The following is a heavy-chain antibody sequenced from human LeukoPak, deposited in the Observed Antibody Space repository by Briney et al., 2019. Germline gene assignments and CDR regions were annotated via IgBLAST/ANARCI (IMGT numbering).Heavy chain of an antibody. CDR3: AKDPRDGYNIYYFDY. CDR1: GFTFSSYG. V-gene: IGHV3-30*18. D-gene: IGHD5-24*01. Sequence: GGSLRLSCAASGFTFSSYGMHWVRQAPGKGLEWVAVISYDGSNKYYAASVKGRFTISRDNSKNTLYLQMNSLRAEDTAVYYCAKDPRDGYNIYYFDYWGQGTLVTVSS. J-gene: IGHJ4*02. CDR2: ISYDGSNK.